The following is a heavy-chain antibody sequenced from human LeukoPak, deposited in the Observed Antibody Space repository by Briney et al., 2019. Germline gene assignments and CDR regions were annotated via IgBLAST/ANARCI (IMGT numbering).Heavy chain of an antibody. Sequence: SETLSLTCAVYGGSFSGYYWSWIRQPPGKGLEWIGEINHSGSTNYNPSLKSRVTISVDTSKNQFSLKLSSVTAADTAVYYCARLVNYYDSSGHFVYWGQGTLVTVSS. CDR1: GGSFSGYY. J-gene: IGHJ4*02. D-gene: IGHD3-22*01. CDR3: ARLVNYYDSSGHFVY. V-gene: IGHV4-34*01. CDR2: INHSGST.